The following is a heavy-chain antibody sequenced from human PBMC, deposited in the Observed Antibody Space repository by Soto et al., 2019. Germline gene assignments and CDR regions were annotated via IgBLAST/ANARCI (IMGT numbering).Heavy chain of an antibody. J-gene: IGHJ6*03. V-gene: IGHV3-72*01. Sequence: EVQLVESGGGLVQPGGSLRLSCAASGFTFSDHYMDWVRQAPGKGLEWVGRTRNKANSYNTEYAASVKGRFTISRDDSKNSLYLQMNSLKTEDTAVYYCARAVPSASVSYYYYYMDVWGKGTTVTVSS. CDR1: GFTFSDHY. CDR3: ARAVPSASVSYYYYYMDV. D-gene: IGHD1-26*01. CDR2: TRNKANSYNT.